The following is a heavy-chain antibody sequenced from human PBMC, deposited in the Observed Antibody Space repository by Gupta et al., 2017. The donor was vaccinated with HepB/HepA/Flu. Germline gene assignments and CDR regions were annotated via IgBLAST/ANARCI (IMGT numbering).Heavy chain of an antibody. Sequence: EVQLLESGGDLVQRGGSLRLSCAASGLGFRSYAMSWVRQAPGKGPEWVSEISGSGGNTYYADSVKGRFSISRDNSKSTLYLQMNSLKVEDTAVYYCVKDLTGTYGDYFDYWGQGTPVAVSA. CDR1: GLGFRSYA. CDR2: ISGSGGNT. J-gene: IGHJ4*02. CDR3: VKDLTGTYGDYFDY. V-gene: IGHV3-23*01. D-gene: IGHD1-20*01.